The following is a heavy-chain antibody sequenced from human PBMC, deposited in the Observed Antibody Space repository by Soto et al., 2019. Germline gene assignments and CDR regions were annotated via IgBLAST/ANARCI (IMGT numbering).Heavy chain of an antibody. Sequence: PGGSLRLSCAASGFTFSSYSMNWVRQAPGKGLEWVSSISSSSSYIYYADSVKGRFTISRDNAKNSLYLQMNSLRAEDTAVYYCAREGYDSSGYYYHAFDIWGQGTMVTVS. V-gene: IGHV3-21*01. CDR2: ISSSSSYI. CDR3: AREGYDSSGYYYHAFDI. CDR1: GFTFSSYS. J-gene: IGHJ3*02. D-gene: IGHD3-22*01.